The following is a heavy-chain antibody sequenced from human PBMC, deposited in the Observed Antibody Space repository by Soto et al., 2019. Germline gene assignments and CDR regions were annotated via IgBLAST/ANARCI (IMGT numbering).Heavy chain of an antibody. D-gene: IGHD1-7*01. CDR3: AGGTTLNRVLL. CDR2: IYHSGST. Sequence: PSETLSLTCAVSGGSISSGGYSWRWIRQPPGKGLEWIGYIYHSGSTYYNPSLKSRVTISVDRSKNQFSLKLSSVTAADTAVYYCAGGTTLNRVLLWGQGTMVTVSS. J-gene: IGHJ3*01. CDR1: GGSISSGGYS. V-gene: IGHV4-30-2*01.